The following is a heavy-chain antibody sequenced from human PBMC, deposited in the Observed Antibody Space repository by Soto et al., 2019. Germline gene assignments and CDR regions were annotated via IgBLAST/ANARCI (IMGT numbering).Heavy chain of an antibody. CDR2: INPNSGGT. D-gene: IGHD3-10*01. CDR1: GYTFTGYY. Sequence: ASVKVSCKASGYTFTGYYMHWVRQATGQGLEWMGWINPNSGGTNYAQKFQGRVTMTRDTSISTAYMELSRLRSDDTAVYYCARGGMVRGVISPYYYGMDVWGQGTTVTVSS. J-gene: IGHJ6*02. CDR3: ARGGMVRGVISPYYYGMDV. V-gene: IGHV1-2*02.